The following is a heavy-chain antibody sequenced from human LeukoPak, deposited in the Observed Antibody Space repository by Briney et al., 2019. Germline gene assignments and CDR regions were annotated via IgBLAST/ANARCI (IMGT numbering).Heavy chain of an antibody. CDR3: ARRVGTQYYFDY. CDR1: GYSFTTYW. D-gene: IGHD7-27*01. Sequence: GESLKISGKGYGYSFTTYWIGWVRQMPGKGLEWVASIYPGDSDTRNSPSFQGQVTISADKSISTAYLQWSSLKASDTAMYYCARRVGTQYYFDYWGQGTLVTVSS. V-gene: IGHV5-51*01. J-gene: IGHJ4*02. CDR2: IYPGDSDT.